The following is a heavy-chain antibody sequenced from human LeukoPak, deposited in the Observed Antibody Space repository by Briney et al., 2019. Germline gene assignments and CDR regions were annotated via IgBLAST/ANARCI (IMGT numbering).Heavy chain of an antibody. CDR3: ARPHSSGWYGVYDI. J-gene: IGHJ3*02. CDR1: DGSISSHY. D-gene: IGHD6-19*01. CDR2: FAYSGTT. V-gene: IGHV4-59*08. Sequence: ASETLSLTCTVSDGSISSHYWSWIRQPPGKGLEWIGHFAYSGTTSYNASPKSRVTISVDTSKNQFSLTLTSVTAADTAVYYCARPHSSGWYGVYDIWGQGTMVTVSS.